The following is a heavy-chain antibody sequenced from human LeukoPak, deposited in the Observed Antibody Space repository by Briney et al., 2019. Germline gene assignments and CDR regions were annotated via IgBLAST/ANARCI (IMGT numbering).Heavy chain of an antibody. CDR1: RFTLSNYW. Sequence: GGSLRLSCAASRFTLSNYWMSWVRQAPGNGLEWVANIKQDGSETYYVDSVKGRFTISRDNAKNSLSLQMNSLRAEVTAVYYCARQRGSGCLDYWGQGTLVTVSS. D-gene: IGHD6-19*01. CDR3: ARQRGSGCLDY. V-gene: IGHV3-7*01. J-gene: IGHJ4*02. CDR2: IKQDGSET.